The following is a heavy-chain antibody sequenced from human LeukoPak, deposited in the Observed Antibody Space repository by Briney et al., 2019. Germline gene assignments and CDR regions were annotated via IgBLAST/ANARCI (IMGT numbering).Heavy chain of an antibody. J-gene: IGHJ4*02. D-gene: IGHD1-20*01. V-gene: IGHV4-4*02. CDR1: GGSISSSDW. CDR3: ARETDNFGIDY. Sequence: SETLSLTCAVSGGSISSSDWWNWVRQPPGKGLEWIGEIYHSGNTNYNPSLKSRVTISVDKSKNQFSLKLTSVTAEDTAVYYCARETDNFGIDYWGQGTLVTVSS. CDR2: IYHSGNT.